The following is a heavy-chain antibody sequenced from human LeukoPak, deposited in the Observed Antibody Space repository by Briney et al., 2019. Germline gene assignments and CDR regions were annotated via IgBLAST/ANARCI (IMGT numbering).Heavy chain of an antibody. J-gene: IGHJ6*02. CDR3: ARLPYYYGMDV. CDR2: IYYSGST. V-gene: IGHV4-59*08. CDR1: GGSISSYY. Sequence: SETLSLTCTVSGGSISSYYWSWIRQPPGKGLEWIGYIYYSGSTNYNPSLKSRVTISVDTSKNQFSLKLSSVTAADTAVYYCARLPYYYGMDVWGQGTTVTASS.